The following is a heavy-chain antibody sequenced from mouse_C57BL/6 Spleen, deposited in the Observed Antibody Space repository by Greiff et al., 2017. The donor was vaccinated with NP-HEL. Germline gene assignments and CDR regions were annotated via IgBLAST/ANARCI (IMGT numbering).Heavy chain of an antibody. CDR2: IDPANGHT. D-gene: IGHD1-1*01. CDR3: ARDYYGSSYRYFDV. J-gene: IGHJ1*03. Sequence: EVQLQQSVAELVRPGASVKLSCTASGFNIKNTYMHWVKQRPEQGLEWIGRIDPANGHTKSAPKFQGKATITADPSSNTAYLQLSSLTSEDTAIYYGARDYYGSSYRYFDVWGTGTTVTVSS. CDR1: GFNIKNTY. V-gene: IGHV14-3*01.